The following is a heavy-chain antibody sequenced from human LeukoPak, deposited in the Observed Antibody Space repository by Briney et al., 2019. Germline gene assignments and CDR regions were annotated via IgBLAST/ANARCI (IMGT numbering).Heavy chain of an antibody. CDR2: TDWDDDK. V-gene: IGHV2-70*11. D-gene: IGHD1-26*01. J-gene: IGHJ4*02. Sequence: SGPTLVNPTQTLTLTCTFSGFSLDTSGMSVGWIRQPPGKALEWLGRTDWDDDKYYNTSLKTRLTLSKDTSKNQVVLTMTNMDPLDTATYYCARVASGSFYFDYWGQGNLVTVSS. CDR1: GFSLDTSGMS. CDR3: ARVASGSFYFDY.